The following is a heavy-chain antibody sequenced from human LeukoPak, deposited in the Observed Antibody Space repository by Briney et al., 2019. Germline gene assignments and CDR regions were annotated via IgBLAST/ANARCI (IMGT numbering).Heavy chain of an antibody. V-gene: IGHV3-23*01. CDR2: IVSSGDST. Sequence: QAGGSLRLSCAASGFTFSSYAMSWVRQAPGKGLEWVSAIVSSGDSTYYADSVKGRFSISRDTSKNTLFLQMNSLRADDTALYYCAKDRAYPNDVFDIWGQGTMVTVS. CDR1: GFTFSSYA. CDR3: AKDRAYPNDVFDI. D-gene: IGHD2-21*01. J-gene: IGHJ3*02.